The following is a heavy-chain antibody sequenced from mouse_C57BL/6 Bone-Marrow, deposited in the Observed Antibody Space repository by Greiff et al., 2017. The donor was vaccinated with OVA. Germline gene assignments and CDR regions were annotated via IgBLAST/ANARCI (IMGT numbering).Heavy chain of an antibody. V-gene: IGHV14-4*01. CDR3: TLDLLPDY. D-gene: IGHD2-1*01. J-gene: IGHJ2*01. Sequence: EVKLMESGAELVRPGASVKLSCTASGFNIKDDYMHWVKQRHEQGLEWIGWIDPENGDTEYASKFQGKATITADTSSNTAYLQLSSLTSEDTAVYYCTLDLLPDYWGQGTTLTVSS. CDR1: GFNIKDDY. CDR2: IDPENGDT.